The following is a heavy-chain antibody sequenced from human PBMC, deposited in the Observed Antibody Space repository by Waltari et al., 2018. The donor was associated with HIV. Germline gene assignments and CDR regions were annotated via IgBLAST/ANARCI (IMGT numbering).Heavy chain of an antibody. Sequence: EVQLVESGGGLVQPGGSLRLSCAASGFTFSNYTMNWVRQDPGKGWEWVSYIRRSSSSIFYADSVKGRFTISRDNAKNSLYLQMNSLRVEDTAEYYCARDINGGWGYWGQGTLVTVAS. CDR3: ARDINGGWGY. J-gene: IGHJ4*02. V-gene: IGHV3-48*01. CDR2: IRRSSSSI. CDR1: GFTFSNYT. D-gene: IGHD7-27*01.